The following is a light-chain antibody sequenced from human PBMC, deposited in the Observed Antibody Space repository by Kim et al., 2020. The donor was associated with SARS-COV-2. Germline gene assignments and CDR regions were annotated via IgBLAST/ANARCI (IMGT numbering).Light chain of an antibody. J-gene: IGLJ3*02. Sequence: SYELNQPPSVSLSPGQTARITCSGDALPKQYAYWFQQKPGQAPVLVIYKDTERPSGIPERFSGSTSGTTVTLTISGVQAEDEADYYCQSADSSDPFWVFGGGTQLTFL. V-gene: IGLV3-25*03. CDR1: ALPKQY. CDR3: QSADSSDPFWV. CDR2: KDT.